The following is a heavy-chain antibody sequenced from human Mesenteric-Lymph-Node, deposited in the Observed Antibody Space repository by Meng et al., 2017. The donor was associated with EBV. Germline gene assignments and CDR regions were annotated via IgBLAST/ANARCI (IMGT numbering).Heavy chain of an antibody. J-gene: IGHJ4*02. CDR3: ARDPSGWYYFDY. CDR1: GDSVSSNSAA. D-gene: IGHD6-19*01. CDR2: TYYRSKYYN. V-gene: IGHV6-1*01. Sequence: QVPLPQSGPGLPKPSPTPSLTCASSGDSVSSNSAAWNWIRQSPWRCFEWLGRTYYRSKYYNDYAVYVRSRISINPDTSKNQFSLQLNSVAPEDTAVYYCARDPSGWYYFDYWGQGTLVTVSS.